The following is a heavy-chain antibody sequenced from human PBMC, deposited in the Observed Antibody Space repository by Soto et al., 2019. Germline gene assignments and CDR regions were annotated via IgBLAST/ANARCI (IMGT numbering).Heavy chain of an antibody. CDR1: GFVFPNYA. CDR2: ISGSGRGT. D-gene: IGHD2-2*01. CDR3: AKDVGRGNCDTTTCSTINWFDP. Sequence: EVQLLESGGGLVQPGGSLRLSCAVSGFVFPNYAMSWVRQAPGKGLEWVSGISGSGRGTYYADSVRGRFTISRDNSKNTVHLQMNNLRDDDTAIYYCAKDVGRGNCDTTTCSTINWFDPWGQGAQVTVSS. V-gene: IGHV3-23*01. J-gene: IGHJ5*02.